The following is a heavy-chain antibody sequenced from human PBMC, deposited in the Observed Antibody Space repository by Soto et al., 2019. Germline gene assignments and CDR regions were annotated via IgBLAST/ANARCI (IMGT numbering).Heavy chain of an antibody. J-gene: IGHJ1*01. V-gene: IGHV3-15*01. CDR1: GFTFSNAW. CDR2: IKSKTDGGTT. CDR3: TTGEYGTRERYFQH. Sequence: PGGSLRLSCAASGFTFSNAWMSWVRQAPGKGLEWVGRIKSKTDGGTTDYAAPVKGRFTISRDDSKNTLYLQMNSLKTEDTVVYYCTTGEYGTRERYFQHWGQGTLVTVSS. D-gene: IGHD4-17*01.